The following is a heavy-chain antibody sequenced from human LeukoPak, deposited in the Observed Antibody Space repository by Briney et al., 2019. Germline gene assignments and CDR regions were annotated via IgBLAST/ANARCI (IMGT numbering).Heavy chain of an antibody. CDR1: GFTFSDYY. Sequence: LRLSCAASGFTFSDYYMSWIRQPPGKGLEWIGEINHSGSTNYNPSLKSRVTISVDTSKNQFSLKLSSVTAADTAVYYCARLVLGGTYYFDYWGQGTLVTVSS. D-gene: IGHD3-9*01. J-gene: IGHJ4*02. V-gene: IGHV4-34*01. CDR2: INHSGST. CDR3: ARLVLGGTYYFDY.